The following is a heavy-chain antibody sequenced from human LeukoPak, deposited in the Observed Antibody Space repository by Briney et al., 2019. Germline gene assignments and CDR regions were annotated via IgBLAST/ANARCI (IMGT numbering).Heavy chain of an antibody. J-gene: IGHJ4*02. D-gene: IGHD3-3*01. Sequence: GGSLRLSCAASGFTFSSYTMNWVRQAPGKGLEWVSGISWNSGSIGYADSVKGRFTISRDNAKNSLYLQMNSLRAEDTALYYCAKEYDFWSGPLDYWGQGTLVTVSS. CDR1: GFTFSSYT. V-gene: IGHV3-9*01. CDR2: ISWNSGSI. CDR3: AKEYDFWSGPLDY.